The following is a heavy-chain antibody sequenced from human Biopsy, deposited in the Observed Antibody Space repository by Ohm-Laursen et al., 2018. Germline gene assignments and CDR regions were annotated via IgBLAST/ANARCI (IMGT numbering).Heavy chain of an antibody. CDR2: ISTYNGNT. J-gene: IGHJ5*02. CDR1: GYMFYSYG. V-gene: IGHV1-18*01. CDR3: ARGIGSMVRGVIINVNNWFDP. Sequence: ASVKVSCKASGYMFYSYGVSWVRQAPGQGLEWMGWISTYNGNTNYAQKVQGRVTMTTDTSTSTAYMELRSLRSDDTAVYYCARGIGSMVRGVIINVNNWFDPWGQGTLVTVSS. D-gene: IGHD3-10*01.